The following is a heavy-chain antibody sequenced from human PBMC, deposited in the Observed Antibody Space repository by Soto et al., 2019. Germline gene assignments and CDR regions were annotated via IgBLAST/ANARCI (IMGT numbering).Heavy chain of an antibody. CDR2: LYHSGGA. CDR1: GGSISSTNW. V-gene: IGHV4-4*02. CDR3: ERCLHCSNGGRFDP. J-gene: IGHJ5*02. Sequence: SETLSLTCAVSGGSISSTNWWTRVRQPPGKGLEWIGELYHSGGAAYNPSLQNRATISVDYSQNHLSLTLTSVTAADTAVYYCERCLHCSNGGRFDPWGQGALVTVSS. D-gene: IGHD2-8*01.